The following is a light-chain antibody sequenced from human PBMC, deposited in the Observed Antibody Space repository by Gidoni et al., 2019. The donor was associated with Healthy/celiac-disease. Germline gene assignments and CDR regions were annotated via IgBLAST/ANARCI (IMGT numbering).Light chain of an antibody. Sequence: DIQMTQSPSTLSASVGDRVTITCRASQSISSWLAWYQQKPGKAPKLLFYKASSLESGVPSRFSGSGSGTEFPLTISSLQPDDFATYSCQQYNSYLFTFGPGTKVEIK. V-gene: IGKV1-5*03. CDR1: QSISSW. CDR3: QQYNSYLFT. CDR2: KAS. J-gene: IGKJ3*01.